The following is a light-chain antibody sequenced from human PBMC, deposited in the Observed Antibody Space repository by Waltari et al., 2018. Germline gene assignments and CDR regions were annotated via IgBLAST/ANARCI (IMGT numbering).Light chain of an antibody. J-gene: IGKJ2*01. Sequence: EIVMTQSPATLSVSPGGVATLSCRASESVNSNLAWYQQKPGLPPRRLIFGASTRASGVPARFSGAGSGTKFTLFISSLQSDDSAIYFCQQYKNWPPFTFGQGTKLEIE. CDR2: GAS. CDR3: QQYKNWPPFT. CDR1: ESVNSN. V-gene: IGKV3-15*01.